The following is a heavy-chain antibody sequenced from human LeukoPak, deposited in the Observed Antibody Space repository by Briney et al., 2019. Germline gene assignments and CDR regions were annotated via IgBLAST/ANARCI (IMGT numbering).Heavy chain of an antibody. V-gene: IGHV3-64D*06. CDR3: VKDRSIAAPNNDFFDS. CDR2: ISSNGATT. J-gene: IGHJ4*02. Sequence: GGSLRLSCAASGFTFNAFGMNWVRQAAGKGLEFVSHISSNGATTYYADSVKGRFTISRDNSKNSLYLQMSSLRADDTAVYYCVKDRSIAAPNNDFFDSWGQGALVTVSS. D-gene: IGHD6-6*01. CDR1: GFTFNAFG.